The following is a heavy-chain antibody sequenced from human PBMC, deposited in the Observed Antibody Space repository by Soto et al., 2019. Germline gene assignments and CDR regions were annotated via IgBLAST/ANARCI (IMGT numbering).Heavy chain of an antibody. CDR3: ARQSSSKYYCGMDV. V-gene: IGHV6-1*01. CDR2: TYYRSKWYN. Sequence: SQTLSLTCAISGDSVSSNSAAWNWIRQSPSRDLEWLGRTYYRSKWYNDCAVSVKSRITINPDTSRNQFSLQLNSVTPEDTVVYYCARQSSSKYYCGMDVWGQGTTVTV. CDR1: GDSVSSNSAA. D-gene: IGHD3-10*01. J-gene: IGHJ6*02.